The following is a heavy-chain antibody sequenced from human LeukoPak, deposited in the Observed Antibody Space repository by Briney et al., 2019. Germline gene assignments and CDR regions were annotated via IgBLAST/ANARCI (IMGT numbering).Heavy chain of an antibody. J-gene: IGHJ4*02. V-gene: IGHV4-4*03. CDR1: GGSISRSTT. CDR3: AREDYRSGSVDY. CDR2: IYQSGST. D-gene: IGHD3-10*01. Sequence: PGTLCLTCAVSGGSISRSTTWSGVRQPPGRGLRGIGEIYQSGSTIYNPSLKSRVTISVDKSKNQLSLKLSSVTAADAAVYYCAREDYRSGSVDYWGQGTLVTVSS.